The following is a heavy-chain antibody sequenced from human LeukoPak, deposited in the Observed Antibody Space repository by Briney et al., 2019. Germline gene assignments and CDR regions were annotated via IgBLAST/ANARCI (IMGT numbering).Heavy chain of an antibody. V-gene: IGHV4-39*01. CDR2: IYYSGST. D-gene: IGHD4/OR15-4a*01. Sequence: SETLSLTCTVSGGSINSRSDYWGWIRQPPGKGLEWIGSIYYSGSTHYNPSLKSRVTLSIDTSKNQFSLRLSSVTAADTAVYYCARRPGEYGGNDFDYWGQGTLVTVSS. J-gene: IGHJ4*02. CDR1: GGSINSRSDY. CDR3: ARRPGEYGGNDFDY.